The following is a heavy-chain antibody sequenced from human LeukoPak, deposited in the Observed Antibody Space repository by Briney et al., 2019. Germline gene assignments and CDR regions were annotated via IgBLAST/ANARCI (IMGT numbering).Heavy chain of an antibody. D-gene: IGHD3-16*01. CDR3: AREGAHDAFDI. V-gene: IGHV4-61*02. Sequence: SQTLSLTCTVSGGSITTGSYYWIWIRQPAGRGLEWIVRIYTSGSTNYNPSLKSRVTMSVDTSKNQFSLKLSSVTAADTAVYYCAREGAHDAFDIWGQGTMVTVSS. J-gene: IGHJ3*02. CDR2: IYTSGST. CDR1: GGSITTGSYY.